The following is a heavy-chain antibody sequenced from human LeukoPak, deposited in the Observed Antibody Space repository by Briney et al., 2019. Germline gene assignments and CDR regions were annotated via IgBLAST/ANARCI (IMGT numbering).Heavy chain of an antibody. Sequence: GASVKVSCKASGGTFSSYAISWLRHAPGQGLEWMGGIIPIFGTANYAQKFQGRVTITTDESTSTAYLELSSLRSEDTAVYYCARVRATTRAYYMDVWGKGTTVTVSS. CDR2: IIPIFGTA. J-gene: IGHJ6*03. CDR1: GGTFSSYA. D-gene: IGHD5-12*01. V-gene: IGHV1-69*05. CDR3: ARVRATTRAYYMDV.